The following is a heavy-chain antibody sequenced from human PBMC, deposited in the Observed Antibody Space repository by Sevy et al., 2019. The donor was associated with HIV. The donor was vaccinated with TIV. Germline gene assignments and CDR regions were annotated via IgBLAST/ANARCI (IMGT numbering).Heavy chain of an antibody. J-gene: IGHJ5*02. V-gene: IGHV4-59*01. Sequence: SETLSLTCTVSGGPISVYYWSWIRQPPGKGLEYIGYVYYTGSTNYNPSLKNRVTISVDTSTNQFSLKLTSVTAADTAVYYCARAPRVLSGDDSLNWFDPWGQGTLVTVSS. CDR2: VYYTGST. CDR1: GGPISVYY. D-gene: IGHD5-12*01. CDR3: ARAPRVLSGDDSLNWFDP.